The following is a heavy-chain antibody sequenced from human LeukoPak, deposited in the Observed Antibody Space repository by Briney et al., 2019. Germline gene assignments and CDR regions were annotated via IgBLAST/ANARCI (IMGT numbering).Heavy chain of an antibody. CDR2: IYYTGST. Sequence: SETLSLTCTVSGGSISSYHWSWIRQPPGKGLEWIGYIYYTGSTDCNPSLKSRVTISVDTSKNQFSLKLSSVTAADTAVYYCARDVIAVAGGLDYWGQGTLVTVSS. D-gene: IGHD6-13*01. V-gene: IGHV4-59*01. CDR1: GGSISSYH. CDR3: ARDVIAVAGGLDY. J-gene: IGHJ4*02.